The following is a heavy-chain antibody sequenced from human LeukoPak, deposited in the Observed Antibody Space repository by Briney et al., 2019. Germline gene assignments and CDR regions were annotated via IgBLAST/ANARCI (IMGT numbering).Heavy chain of an antibody. V-gene: IGHV3-48*01. CDR3: ARDGWL. J-gene: IGHJ4*02. CDR1: GFTFTTYN. Sequence: PGGSLRLSCAASGFTFTTYNFNWVRQAPGKGLEWVSYISRNGDAIYYADSVKGRFTISRDNAKNSVYLQMNSLRVEDTAVYYCARDGWLRGQGTLVTVSS. CDR2: ISRNGDAI. D-gene: IGHD5-12*01.